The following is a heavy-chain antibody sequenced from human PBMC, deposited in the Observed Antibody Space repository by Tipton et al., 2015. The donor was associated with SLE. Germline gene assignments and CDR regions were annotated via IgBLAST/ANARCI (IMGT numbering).Heavy chain of an antibody. Sequence: TLSLTCTVSGGSVSRTYYYWAWIRQSPGKGLEWIGSIHYSGTTYYNPSLNSRFTISVDTSKNQFSLKVTSVTATDTAVYYCARDWVVGATLDRFDPWGQGTLVTVSS. CDR2: IHYSGTT. D-gene: IGHD1-26*01. CDR1: GGSVSRTYYY. J-gene: IGHJ5*02. CDR3: ARDWVVGATLDRFDP. V-gene: IGHV4-39*02.